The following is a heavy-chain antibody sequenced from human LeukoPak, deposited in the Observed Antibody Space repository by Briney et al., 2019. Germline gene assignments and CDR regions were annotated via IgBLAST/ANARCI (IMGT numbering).Heavy chain of an antibody. CDR3: TRVGYIDEGIDY. Sequence: GGSLRLSCAASGFTFSSHWMHWVRQAPGKGLEWVANIKQDGSKKSYVDSVKGRFTISRDNAKNSLYLQMNSLRAEDTAIYYCTRVGYIDEGIDYWGQGTLVTVSS. V-gene: IGHV3-7*04. D-gene: IGHD5-24*01. CDR2: IKQDGSKK. CDR1: GFTFSSHW. J-gene: IGHJ4*02.